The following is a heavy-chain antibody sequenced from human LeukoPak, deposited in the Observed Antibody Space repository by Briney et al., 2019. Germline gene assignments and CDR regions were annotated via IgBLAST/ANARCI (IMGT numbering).Heavy chain of an antibody. CDR1: GGSISSYY. CDR3: ARETTMVRGGGDAFDI. D-gene: IGHD3-10*01. Sequence: SETLSLTCTVSGGSISSYYWSWIRQPPGKGLAWIGYIYYSGSTNYNPSLKSRVTISVDTSKNQFSLKLSSVTAADTAVYYCARETTMVRGGGDAFDIWGQGTMVTVSS. CDR2: IYYSGST. V-gene: IGHV4-59*01. J-gene: IGHJ3*02.